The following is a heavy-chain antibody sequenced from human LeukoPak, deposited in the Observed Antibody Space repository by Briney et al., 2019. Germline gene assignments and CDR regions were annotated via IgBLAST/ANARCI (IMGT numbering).Heavy chain of an antibody. V-gene: IGHV5-51*01. CDR1: GYTFTNFW. Sequence: GESLKISCKGSGYTFTNFWIGWVRQMPGKGLEWMGIIYPGDSDTRYCPSFRGQVTISVDKSISTAYPQWSDLKASDTAMYYCARNSNSDYWGQGTLVTVSS. J-gene: IGHJ4*02. CDR3: ARNSNSDY. CDR2: IYPGDSDT. D-gene: IGHD4-23*01.